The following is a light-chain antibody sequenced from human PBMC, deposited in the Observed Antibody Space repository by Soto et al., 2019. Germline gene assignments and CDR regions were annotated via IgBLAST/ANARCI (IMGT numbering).Light chain of an antibody. V-gene: IGKV3-11*01. CDR1: QSVSIY. CDR3: QHRKDWQVT. J-gene: IGKJ5*01. CDR2: DAS. Sequence: EIVLTQSPVTLSLSPGERATLSCRASQSVSIYLAGYQQKPGQAPGLLIYDASNRATGVPARFSGSGAGTDCTLTISSLEPEEFAVYYCQHRKDWQVTFGQGTRLEIK.